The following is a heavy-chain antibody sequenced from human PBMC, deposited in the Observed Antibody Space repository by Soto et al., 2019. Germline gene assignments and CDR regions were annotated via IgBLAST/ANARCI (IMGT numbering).Heavy chain of an antibody. D-gene: IGHD1-1*01. CDR1: GFSLTSRPMG. CDR3: TYRLSLFNWNGGNFHY. Sequence: QITLKESGPTRVKPTQTLTLTCTFSGFSLTSRPMGVGWIRQPPGKALEWLVFIYWDDDKRYSPSLKNRLTITKDTSGNQVVLTMTNMAPLDTATCYFTYRLSLFNWNGGNFHYWGQGALVTVSS. V-gene: IGHV2-5*02. CDR2: IYWDDDK. J-gene: IGHJ4*02.